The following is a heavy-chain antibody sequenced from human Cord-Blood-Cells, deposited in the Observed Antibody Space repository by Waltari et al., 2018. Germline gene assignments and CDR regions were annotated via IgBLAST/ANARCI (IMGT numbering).Heavy chain of an antibody. J-gene: IGHJ6*02. CDR2: IYYSGST. V-gene: IGHV4-39*01. Sequence: QLQLQESGPGLVKPSETLSLTCTVSGGSISSSSYYWGWIRQPPGKGLEWIGSIYYSGSTDNNPSLTGRVTISVDTSKNQFSLKLSSVTAADTAVYYCAGYGPGSSYYYYYGMDVWGQGTTVTVSS. D-gene: IGHD3-10*01. CDR1: GGSISSSSYY. CDR3: AGYGPGSSYYYYYGMDV.